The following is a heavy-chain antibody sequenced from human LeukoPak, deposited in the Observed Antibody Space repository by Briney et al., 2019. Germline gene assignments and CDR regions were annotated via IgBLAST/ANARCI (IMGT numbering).Heavy chain of an antibody. CDR1: GGSFSGYY. D-gene: IGHD5-24*01. CDR2: INHSGGT. V-gene: IGHV4-34*01. CDR3: ARLKVEMATPGAFDI. J-gene: IGHJ3*02. Sequence: PSETLSLTCAVYGGSFSGYYWSWIRQPPGKGLEWIGEINHSGGTNYNPSLKSRVTISVDTSKNQFSLKLSSVTAADTAVYYCARLKVEMATPGAFDIWGQGTMVTVSS.